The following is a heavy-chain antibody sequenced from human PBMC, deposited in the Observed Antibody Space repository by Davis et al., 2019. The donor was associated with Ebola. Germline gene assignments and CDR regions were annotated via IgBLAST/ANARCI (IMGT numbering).Heavy chain of an antibody. CDR2: IIPILGIA. CDR1: GGTFSSYA. Sequence: SVKVSCKASGGTFSSYAISWVRQAPGQGLEWMGRIIPILGIANYAQKFQGRVTITADKSTSTAYMELSSLRSEDTAVYYCARGGIWFGELLSYYFDYWGQGTLVTVSS. D-gene: IGHD3-10*01. V-gene: IGHV1-69*04. J-gene: IGHJ4*02. CDR3: ARGGIWFGELLSYYFDY.